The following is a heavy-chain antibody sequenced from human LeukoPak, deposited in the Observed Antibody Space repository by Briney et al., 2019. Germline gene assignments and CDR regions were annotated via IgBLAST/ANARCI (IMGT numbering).Heavy chain of an antibody. CDR3: ARDAYYGSGSPQNY. D-gene: IGHD3-10*01. V-gene: IGHV3-33*01. J-gene: IGHJ4*02. Sequence: GRSLRLSCAASGFTFSTYGMHWVRQAPGKGLEWVAVIWYDGSNKYYADSVKGRFTISRDNSKNTLYLQMNSLRAEDTAVYYCARDAYYGSGSPQNYWGQGTLVAVSS. CDR2: IWYDGSNK. CDR1: GFTFSTYG.